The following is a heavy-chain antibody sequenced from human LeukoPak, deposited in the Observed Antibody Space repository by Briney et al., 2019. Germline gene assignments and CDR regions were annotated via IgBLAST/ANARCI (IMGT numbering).Heavy chain of an antibody. CDR3: ARGSTVTPYYSDY. J-gene: IGHJ4*02. CDR1: GGSISTYY. CDR2: IYFGGST. V-gene: IGHV4-59*01. Sequence: PSETLSLTCAVSGGSISTYYWTWIRQPPGKGLEWIGDIYFGGSTNYNPSLKSRVTMSVDTSKNQFSLKLSSVSAADTAVYFCARGSTVTPYYSDYWGQGTLVTVSS. D-gene: IGHD4-17*01.